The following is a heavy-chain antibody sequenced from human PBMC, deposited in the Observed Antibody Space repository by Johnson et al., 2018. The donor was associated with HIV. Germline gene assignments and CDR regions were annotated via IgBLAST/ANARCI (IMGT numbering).Heavy chain of an antibody. CDR1: GFTFDDYA. J-gene: IGHJ3*02. CDR2: IYSGGST. D-gene: IGHD2-21*01. CDR3: ARDQCGGDCYNAFDI. V-gene: IGHV3-66*02. Sequence: VQLVESGGGLVQPGRSLRLSCAASGFTFDDYAMHWVRQAPGKGLEWVSGIYSGGSTYYADSVKGRFTISRDNSKNTLYLQMNSLRAEDTAVYYCARDQCGGDCYNAFDIWGQGTMVTVSS.